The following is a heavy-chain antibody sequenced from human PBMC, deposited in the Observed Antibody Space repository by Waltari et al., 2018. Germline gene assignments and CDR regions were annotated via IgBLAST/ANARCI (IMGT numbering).Heavy chain of an antibody. Sequence: QLQLQESGPGLVKPSETLSLTCTVSGYSISSSNWWSWVRQPPGKGLEWIGEIYHSGSTNYNPSLKSRVTISVDKSKNQFSLKLSSVTAADTAVYYCAGPHCTGGVCQYYFDYWGQGTLVTVSS. J-gene: IGHJ4*02. D-gene: IGHD2-8*02. CDR2: IYHSGST. CDR3: AGPHCTGGVCQYYFDY. CDR1: GYSISSSNW. V-gene: IGHV4-4*02.